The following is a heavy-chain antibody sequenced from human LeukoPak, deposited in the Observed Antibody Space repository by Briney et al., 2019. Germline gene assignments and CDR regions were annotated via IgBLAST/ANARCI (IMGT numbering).Heavy chain of an antibody. CDR2: ISSRSDSI. D-gene: IGHD5-12*01. CDR3: ARAMRSGYNY. CDR1: GFTFSSYG. J-gene: IGHJ4*02. V-gene: IGHV3-48*02. Sequence: GGSLRLSCAASGFTFSSYGMNWVRQAPGKRLEWVSYISSRSDSIYYADSVKGRFTISRDNAENSLYLQMNSLRDEDTAVYYCARAMRSGYNYWGQGTLVTVSS.